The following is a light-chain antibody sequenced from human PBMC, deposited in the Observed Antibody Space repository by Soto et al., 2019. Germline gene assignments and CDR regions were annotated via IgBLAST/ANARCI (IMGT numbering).Light chain of an antibody. Sequence: EIVLTQSPGTLSLSPGERATLSCRASQSVSSSYLAWYQQKPGQAPRLLIYGASSRATGIPDRFSGSGSGTDFTLTISRLEPEECAVYYCQQYGSSSGLPFGGGPKVDIK. J-gene: IGKJ4*01. CDR3: QQYGSSSGLP. CDR2: GAS. CDR1: QSVSSSY. V-gene: IGKV3-20*01.